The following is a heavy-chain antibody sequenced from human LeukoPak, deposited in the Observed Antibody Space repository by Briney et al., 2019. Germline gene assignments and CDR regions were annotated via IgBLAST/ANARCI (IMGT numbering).Heavy chain of an antibody. D-gene: IGHD2-21*01. CDR3: AWGGVFCGGDCYSFDY. CDR2: IKRDGSVK. Sequence: GGSLRLSCAAPGFTFSSYWMSLVRQAPGKGLEWVASIKRDGSVKKYVDSVQGRFTVYRDNTKNSLYLQMNSLRADDTAVYYCAWGGVFCGGDCYSFDYWGQGTLVTVSS. J-gene: IGHJ4*02. V-gene: IGHV3-7*01. CDR1: GFTFSSYW.